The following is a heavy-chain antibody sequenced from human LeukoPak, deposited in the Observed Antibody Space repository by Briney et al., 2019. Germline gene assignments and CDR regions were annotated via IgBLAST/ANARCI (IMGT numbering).Heavy chain of an antibody. CDR1: GFTVSSNY. D-gene: IGHD1-26*01. Sequence: GGSLRLSRAASGFTVSSNYMSWVRQAPGKGLEWVSVIYSGGSTYYADSVKGRFTISRDNSKNTLYLQMNSLRAEDTAVYYCARCPGGSYYAGWGQGTLVTVSS. CDR2: IYSGGST. V-gene: IGHV3-66*01. J-gene: IGHJ4*02. CDR3: ARCPGGSYYAG.